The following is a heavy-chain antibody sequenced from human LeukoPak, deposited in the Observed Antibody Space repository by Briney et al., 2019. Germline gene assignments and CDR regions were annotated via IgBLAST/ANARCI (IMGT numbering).Heavy chain of an antibody. D-gene: IGHD3-22*01. J-gene: IGHJ4*02. CDR3: ARWYYDSSGYRYFDY. CDR2: INYSGST. Sequence: SETLSLTCTVSGVSISSYYWAWIRQPPGKGLEWIGNINYSGSTKYNPSLKSRVTISVDTSKNQFSLKLSSVTAADTAVYYCARWYYDSSGYRYFDYWGQGTLVTVSS. V-gene: IGHV4-59*01. CDR1: GVSISSYY.